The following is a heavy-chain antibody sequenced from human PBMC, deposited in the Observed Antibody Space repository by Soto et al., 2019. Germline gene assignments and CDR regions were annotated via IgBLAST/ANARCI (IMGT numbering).Heavy chain of an antibody. V-gene: IGHV4-59*01. Sequence: QVQLQESGQGLVEPSETLSLTCAVSGGSMSFYSWSWIRQPPGKGLEWSGYIHHSGDTDYNPSLKSRVTISVDRPQNQLSLKLTSVTTADTAVYYCARAHCSNGICYAFDIWGPGTKVTVSS. CDR1: GGSMSFYS. CDR3: ARAHCSNGICYAFDI. CDR2: IHHSGDT. J-gene: IGHJ3*02. D-gene: IGHD2-8*01.